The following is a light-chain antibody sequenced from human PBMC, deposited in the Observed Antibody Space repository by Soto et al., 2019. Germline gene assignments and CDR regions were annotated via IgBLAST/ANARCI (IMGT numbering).Light chain of an antibody. CDR1: SSDIGHYDY. Sequence: QSALTPTASVSGTPCQSITISCPSTSSDIGHYDYVSWYQQHPGKAPRLLIHGVRNRPSGISSRFSASKSGLTASLTISGLQAEDEADYYCSSFTPSRFYVFVTGNKSTVL. CDR2: GVR. CDR3: SSFTPSRFYV. J-gene: IGLJ1*01. V-gene: IGLV2-14*01.